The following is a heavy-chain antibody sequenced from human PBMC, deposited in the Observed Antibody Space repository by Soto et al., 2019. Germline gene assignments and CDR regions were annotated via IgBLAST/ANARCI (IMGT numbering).Heavy chain of an antibody. CDR2: IYYSGST. Sequence: PSETLSLTCTVSGGSISSYYWSWIRQPPGKGLEWIGYIYYSGSTNYNPSLKSRVTISVDTSKNQFSLKLSSVTAADTAVYYCARATYYYDSSGYSPNYYYGMDVWGQGTTVTVSS. V-gene: IGHV4-59*01. CDR1: GGSISSYY. CDR3: ARATYYYDSSGYSPNYYYGMDV. J-gene: IGHJ6*02. D-gene: IGHD3-22*01.